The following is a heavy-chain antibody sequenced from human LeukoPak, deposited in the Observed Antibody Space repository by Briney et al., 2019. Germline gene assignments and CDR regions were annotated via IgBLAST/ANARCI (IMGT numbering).Heavy chain of an antibody. J-gene: IGHJ3*02. CDR2: ITPIFGTA. D-gene: IGHD3-22*01. CDR3: ARDPTYYYDSSGYSSDAFDI. V-gene: IGHV1-69*06. CDR1: GGTFSSYA. Sequence: GASVKVSCKASGGTFSSYAISWVRQAPGQGLEWMGGITPIFGTANYAQKFQGRVTITADKSTSTAYMELSSLRSEDTAVYYCARDPTYYYDSSGYSSDAFDIWGQGTMVTVSS.